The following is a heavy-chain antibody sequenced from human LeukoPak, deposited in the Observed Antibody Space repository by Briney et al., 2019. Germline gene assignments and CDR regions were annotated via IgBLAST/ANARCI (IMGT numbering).Heavy chain of an antibody. V-gene: IGHV2-5*02. CDR2: IYWDDDK. J-gene: IGHJ6*03. Sequence: SGPTLVKPTQTLTLTCTFSGFSLSTSGVGVGWIRQPPGKALEWLALIYWDDDKRYSPSLKSRLTITKDTSKNQVVLTMTNMDPVDTATYYRAHQGYYDSSGYYAYYYMDVWGKGTTVTVSS. CDR3: AHQGYYDSSGYYAYYYMDV. CDR1: GFSLSTSGVG. D-gene: IGHD3-22*01.